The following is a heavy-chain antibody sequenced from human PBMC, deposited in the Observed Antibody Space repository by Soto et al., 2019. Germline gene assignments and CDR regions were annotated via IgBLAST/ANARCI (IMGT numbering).Heavy chain of an antibody. CDR2: IIPIFGTA. Sequence: QVQLVQSGAEVKKPGSSVKVSCKASGGTFSSYAISWVRQAPGQGLEWMGGIIPIFGTANYAQKFQGRVTITAAESTSTAYMALSSLISEETAVYYCARVFGQMISGFLGGWGQGTLVTVSS. V-gene: IGHV1-69*01. J-gene: IGHJ4*02. CDR1: GGTFSSYA. CDR3: ARVFGQMISGFLGG. D-gene: IGHD3-10*01.